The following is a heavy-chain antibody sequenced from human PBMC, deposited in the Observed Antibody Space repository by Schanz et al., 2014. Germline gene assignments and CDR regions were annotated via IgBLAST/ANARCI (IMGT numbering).Heavy chain of an antibody. D-gene: IGHD2-15*01. J-gene: IGHJ6*02. CDR2: ISYSGST. V-gene: IGHV4-39*01. CDR1: GDSISSTSYY. Sequence: QLQMQESGPGLVKPSETLSLTCSVSGDSISSTSYYWGWIRQPPGKGLEWIGSISYSGSTYYNPSKKGRVPIPVDRSKNLFSRKLSSVTAADTAIYYCARQERGIWGHNGMDVWGQGTTVTVSS. CDR3: ARQERGIWGHNGMDV.